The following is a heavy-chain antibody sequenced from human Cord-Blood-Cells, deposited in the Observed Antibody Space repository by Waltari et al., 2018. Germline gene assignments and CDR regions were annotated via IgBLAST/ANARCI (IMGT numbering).Heavy chain of an antibody. Sequence: QVTLKESGPVLVKPTETLTLTCTVSGFSLSNARMGVSWIRQPPGKALEWLAHIFSNDEKSYSTPLKSRLTISKDTSKSQVVLTMTNMDPVDTATYYCARIRAGDVRYWYFDLWGRGTLVTVSS. CDR1: GFSLSNARMG. V-gene: IGHV2-26*01. CDR2: IFSNDEK. CDR3: ARIRAGDVRYWYFDL. J-gene: IGHJ2*01. D-gene: IGHD7-27*01.